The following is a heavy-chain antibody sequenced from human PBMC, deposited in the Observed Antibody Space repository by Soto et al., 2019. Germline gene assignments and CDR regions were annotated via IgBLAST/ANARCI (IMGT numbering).Heavy chain of an antibody. J-gene: IGHJ6*02. V-gene: IGHV1-18*04. CDR2: ISAYNGNT. CDR1: GYTFTSYG. D-gene: IGHD2-2*01. CDR3: ARDRGRCSSTSCYDYYYGMDV. Sequence: ASLKVSCKASGYTFTSYGISWVRQAPGQGLEWIGWISAYNGNTNYAQKLQGRVTMTTDTSTSTAYMEMRSLRSDVTAVYYCARDRGRCSSTSCYDYYYGMDVWGQGTTVTVSS.